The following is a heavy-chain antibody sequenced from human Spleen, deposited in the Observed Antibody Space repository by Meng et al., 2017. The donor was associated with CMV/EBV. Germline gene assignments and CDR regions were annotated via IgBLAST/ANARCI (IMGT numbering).Heavy chain of an antibody. CDR2: INHSGST. D-gene: IGHD3-10*01. Sequence: CAVYGGSFSSFYWSWIRQPPGKGLEWIGEINHSGSTYYNPSLKSPFTISVDKSKNQFSLKLSSVTAADTAVYYCAIRTGYYYGMDVWGQGTTVTVSS. J-gene: IGHJ6*02. V-gene: IGHV4-34*01. CDR3: AIRTGYYYGMDV. CDR1: GGSFSSFY.